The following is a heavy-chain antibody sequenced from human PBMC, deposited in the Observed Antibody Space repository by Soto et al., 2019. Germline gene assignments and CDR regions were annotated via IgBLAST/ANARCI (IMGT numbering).Heavy chain of an antibody. D-gene: IGHD6-13*01. CDR3: AKENGYSSSWFEFDY. Sequence: EVQLLESGGGLVQPGGSLRLACEASGFTFSSYAMSWVRQAPGKGLEWVSAISGSGGSTYYADSVKGRFTISRDNSKNTLYLQMNSLRAEDTAVYYCAKENGYSSSWFEFDYWGQGTLVTVSS. V-gene: IGHV3-23*01. J-gene: IGHJ4*02. CDR1: GFTFSSYA. CDR2: ISGSGGST.